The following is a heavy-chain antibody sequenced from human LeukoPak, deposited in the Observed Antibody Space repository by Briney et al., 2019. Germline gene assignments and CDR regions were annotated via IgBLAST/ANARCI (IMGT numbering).Heavy chain of an antibody. Sequence: GGSLRLSCAASGFTFSSYGMHWVRQAPGKGLEWVAFIRYDGSNKYYADSVKGRFTISRDNAKNLLYLHMNSLRVEDTAVYYCAKVDRGDYSSSPVPYYNYYMNVWGKGTTVIVSS. CDR3: AKVDRGDYSSSPVPYYNYYMNV. J-gene: IGHJ6*03. D-gene: IGHD6-13*01. V-gene: IGHV3-30*02. CDR2: IRYDGSNK. CDR1: GFTFSSYG.